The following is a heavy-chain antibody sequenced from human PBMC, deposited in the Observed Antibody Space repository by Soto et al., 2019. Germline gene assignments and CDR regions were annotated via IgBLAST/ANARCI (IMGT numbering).Heavy chain of an antibody. V-gene: IGHV3-23*01. D-gene: IGHD2-15*01. CDR1: GFTFSSYA. Sequence: GGSLRLSCAASGFTFSSYAMSWVRQAPGKGLEWVSAISGSGGSTYYADSVKGRFTISRDNSKNTLYLQMNSLRAEDTAVYYCAKAGCSGGSCYKKAHFDYWGQGTLVTVSS. CDR3: AKAGCSGGSCYKKAHFDY. J-gene: IGHJ4*02. CDR2: ISGSGGST.